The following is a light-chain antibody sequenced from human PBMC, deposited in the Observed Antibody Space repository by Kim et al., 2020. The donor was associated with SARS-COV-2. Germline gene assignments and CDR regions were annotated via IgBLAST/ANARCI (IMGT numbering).Light chain of an antibody. Sequence: GKTVTLSCTRSSGSIASYYVQWYQQRPGSAPTTVIYNNNQRPSGVPDRFSGSIDSSSNSASLTISGLKTEDEADYYCQSCDTTSWVYGGGTQLTVL. CDR3: QSCDTTSWV. CDR1: SGSIASYY. V-gene: IGLV6-57*03. CDR2: NNN. J-gene: IGLJ3*02.